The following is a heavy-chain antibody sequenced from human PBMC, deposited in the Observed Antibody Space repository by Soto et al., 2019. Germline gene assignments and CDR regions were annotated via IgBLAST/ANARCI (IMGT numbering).Heavy chain of an antibody. Sequence: QVQLQQWGAGPLSPLETLSLTCGVSGGSFSGYYWARIRQAPGKGLERIGEINDRGTINHNPSLKTRDSISVDTSKNNHSVDLRSVTGADTAVYYCANELHYILPGRPGVRYFDIWGRGTLVTVSS. J-gene: IGHJ2*01. CDR1: GGSFSGYY. D-gene: IGHD3-9*01. CDR2: INDRGTI. V-gene: IGHV4-34*01. CDR3: ANELHYILPGRPGVRYFDI.